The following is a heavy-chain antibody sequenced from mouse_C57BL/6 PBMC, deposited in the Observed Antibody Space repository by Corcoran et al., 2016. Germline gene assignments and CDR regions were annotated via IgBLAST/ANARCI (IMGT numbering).Heavy chain of an antibody. Sequence: QVQLKQSGAELVRPGASVKLSCKASGYTFTDYYINWVKQRPGQGLEWIARIYPGSGNTYYNEKFKGKATLTAEKSSSTAYMQLSSLTSEDSAVYFCARAGSSPWYFDGWGTGTTVTVSS. CDR3: ARAGSSPWYFDG. CDR2: IYPGSGNT. CDR1: GYTFTDYY. J-gene: IGHJ1*03. D-gene: IGHD1-1*01. V-gene: IGHV1-76*01.